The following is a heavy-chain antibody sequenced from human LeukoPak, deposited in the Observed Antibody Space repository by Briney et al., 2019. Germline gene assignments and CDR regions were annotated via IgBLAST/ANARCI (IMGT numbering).Heavy chain of an antibody. D-gene: IGHD2-15*01. V-gene: IGHV3-23*01. J-gene: IGHJ6*03. Sequence: GGSLRLSCATSGFSLSTYALSWVRQAPGGGLEWVAAISGSGDKTYHADSVKGRFTISKDNSENRLSLQMDSLRAEDTAVYFCAKDTTAWWYHRAYMNVWGKGTTVTVSS. CDR3: AKDTTAWWYHRAYMNV. CDR2: ISGSGDKT. CDR1: GFSLSTYA.